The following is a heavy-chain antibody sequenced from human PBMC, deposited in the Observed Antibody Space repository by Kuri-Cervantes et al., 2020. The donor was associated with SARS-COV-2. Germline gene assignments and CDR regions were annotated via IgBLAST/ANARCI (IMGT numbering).Heavy chain of an antibody. CDR2: IYYSGST. D-gene: IGHD3-3*01. Sequence: GSLRLSCTVSGGSISSYYWSWIRQPPGKGLEWIGYIYYSGSTNFNPSLKSRVTISVNTSKNQFSLKLSSVTAADTAVYYCARHSYDFWSGSEPFDYWGQGTLVTVSS. V-gene: IGHV4-59*08. CDR1: GGSISSYY. CDR3: ARHSYDFWSGSEPFDY. J-gene: IGHJ4*02.